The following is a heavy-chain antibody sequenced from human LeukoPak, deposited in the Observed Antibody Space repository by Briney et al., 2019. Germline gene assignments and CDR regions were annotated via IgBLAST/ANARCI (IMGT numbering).Heavy chain of an antibody. CDR1: GFTFSSYE. CDR3: ARGASVAGYGY. Sequence: RSGGSLRLSCAASGFTFSSYEMTWLRQAPGRGLEWVSYISRSGSTTYYADSVKGRFTISRDNAKNSLYLQMNTLRVEDTAVYYCARGASVAGYGYWGQGTLVTVSS. V-gene: IGHV3-48*03. CDR2: ISRSGSTT. D-gene: IGHD6-19*01. J-gene: IGHJ4*02.